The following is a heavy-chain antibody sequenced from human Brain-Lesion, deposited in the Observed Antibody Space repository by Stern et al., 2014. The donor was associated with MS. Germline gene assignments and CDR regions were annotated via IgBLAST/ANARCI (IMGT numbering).Heavy chain of an antibody. CDR2: IYPGDCDH. Sequence: EVQLVESGAEVKKPGESLKISCKGSGYSFTSYWIGWVRQMPGKGLEWMGIIYPGDCDHRYNPSFQGKVTISDDNTLSTAYLLRRSLKASDAAMYYCARRENGDGGLDYWGQGTLVTVSS. V-gene: IGHV5-51*01. CDR3: ARRENGDGGLDY. D-gene: IGHD4-17*01. J-gene: IGHJ4*02. CDR1: GYSFTSYW.